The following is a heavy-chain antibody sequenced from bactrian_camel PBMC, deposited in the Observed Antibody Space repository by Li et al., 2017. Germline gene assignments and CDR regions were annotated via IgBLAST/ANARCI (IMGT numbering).Heavy chain of an antibody. CDR3: AADARDYYGDYGSDPLSSPWGCKTYFAY. D-gene: IGHD4*01. V-gene: IGHV3S40*01. J-gene: IGHJ6*01. Sequence: VQLVESGGGLVQPGGSLRLSCAASGFTFTSYAMSWVRQAPGKGLEWVSTITSSGGTTYYADSVKGRFTISHDNAKNTVYLQMNSLKAEDTGVYHCAADARDYYGDYGSDPLSSPWGCKTYFAYLGQGTQVTVS. CDR2: ITSSGGTT. CDR1: GFTFTSYA.